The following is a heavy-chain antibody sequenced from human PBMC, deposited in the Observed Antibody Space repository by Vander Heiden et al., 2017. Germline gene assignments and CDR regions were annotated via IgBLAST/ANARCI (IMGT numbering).Heavy chain of an antibody. D-gene: IGHD3-10*01. CDR1: GYTFTGYH. J-gene: IGHJ3*02. CDR2: INPNSGGT. CDR3: ARFRGSLDAFDI. V-gene: IGHV1-2*02. Sequence: QVQLVQTGAEVKKPGASVKVSCKASGYTFTGYHMHWVRQAPGQGLEWMGWINPNSGGTNYAQKFQGRVTMTRDTSISTAYMELSRLGSDDTAVYYCARFRGSLDAFDIWGQGTMVTVSS.